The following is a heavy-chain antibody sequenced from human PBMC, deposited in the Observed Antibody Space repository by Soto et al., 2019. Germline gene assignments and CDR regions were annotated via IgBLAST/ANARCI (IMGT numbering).Heavy chain of an antibody. J-gene: IGHJ6*03. CDR1: GFTFSSYA. V-gene: IGHV3-23*01. Sequence: GGSLRLSCAASGFTFSSYAMKWVRQAPGKGLEWVSLIGESGTPTYYADSVKGRFTISRDNSGNTLFLEMYSLRAEDTAVYYCARDSGGGGYYYYYNMDVWGRGTTVTVSS. CDR3: ARDSGGGGYYYYYNMDV. D-gene: IGHD2-15*01. CDR2: IGESGTPT.